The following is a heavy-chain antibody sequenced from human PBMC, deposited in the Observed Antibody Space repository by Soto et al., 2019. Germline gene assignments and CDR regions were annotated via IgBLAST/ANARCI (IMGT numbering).Heavy chain of an antibody. V-gene: IGHV6-1*01. CDR1: GDSVSSNSAA. CDR2: TYYRSKWYN. D-gene: IGHD6-6*01. Sequence: SQTLSLTCALSGDSVSSNSAAWNWIRQSPSRGLEWLGRTYYRSKWYNDYAVSVKSRITINPDTSKNQFSLQLNSVTPEDTAVYYCARFKEEYSSSEGGYYYYGMDVWGQGTTVTVSS. CDR3: ARFKEEYSSSEGGYYYYGMDV. J-gene: IGHJ6*02.